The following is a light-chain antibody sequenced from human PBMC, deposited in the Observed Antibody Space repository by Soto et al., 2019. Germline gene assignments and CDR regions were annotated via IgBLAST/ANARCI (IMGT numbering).Light chain of an antibody. CDR1: QSVSSDY. CDR3: QQYGSSPLT. CDR2: GAS. V-gene: IGKV3-20*01. J-gene: IGKJ4*01. Sequence: IVLTQSPGTLSLSPGERATLSCRASQSVSSDYLAWYQQKPGQAPRLLIYGASSRATVIPDRFSGSGSGTDFTLTISRLEPEDFAVYYCQQYGSSPLTFGGGTKVEIK.